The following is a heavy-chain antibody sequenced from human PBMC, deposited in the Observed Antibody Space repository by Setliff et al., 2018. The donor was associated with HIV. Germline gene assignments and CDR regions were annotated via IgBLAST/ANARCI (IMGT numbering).Heavy chain of an antibody. V-gene: IGHV3-30*18. CDR2: ISYDGSNK. CDR3: AKATGDYGGNLRY. CDR1: GFTFSSYG. J-gene: IGHJ1*01. Sequence: PGGSLRLSCAASGFTFSSYGMHWVRQAPGKGLEWVAVISYDGSNKYYADSVKGRFTISRDNSKNTLYLQMNSLRAEDTAVYYCAKATGDYGGNLRYWGQGTLVTVSS. D-gene: IGHD4-17*01.